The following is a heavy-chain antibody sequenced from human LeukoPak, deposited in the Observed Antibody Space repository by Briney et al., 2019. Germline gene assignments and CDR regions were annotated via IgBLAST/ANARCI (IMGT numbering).Heavy chain of an antibody. CDR1: GFTFSSYT. CDR3: ARDRLGVEMSTINRFDY. D-gene: IGHD5-24*01. Sequence: GGSLRLSCAASGFTFSSYTMNWVRQAPGKGLRWVSSIGTGSSYIYYANSVKGRFTISRDNAKNSLYLQMNSLRAEDTAVYYCARDRLGVEMSTINRFDYWGQGTLVAVSS. J-gene: IGHJ4*02. CDR2: IGTGSSYI. V-gene: IGHV3-21*01.